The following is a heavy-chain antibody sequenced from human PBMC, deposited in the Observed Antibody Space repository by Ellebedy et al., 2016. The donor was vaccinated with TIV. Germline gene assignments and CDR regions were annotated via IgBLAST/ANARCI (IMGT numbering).Heavy chain of an antibody. CDR3: ATKAAPYYYGMDV. D-gene: IGHD6-25*01. Sequence: SVKVSXXASGGTFSSYAISWVRQAPGQGLEWMGGIIPIFGTANYAQKFQGRVTMTEDTSTDTAYMELSSLRSEDTAVYYCATKAAPYYYGMDVWGQGTTVTVSS. V-gene: IGHV1-69*06. CDR1: GGTFSSYA. J-gene: IGHJ6*02. CDR2: IIPIFGTA.